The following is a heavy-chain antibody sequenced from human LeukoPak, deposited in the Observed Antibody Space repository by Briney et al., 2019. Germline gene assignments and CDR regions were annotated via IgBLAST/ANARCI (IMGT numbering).Heavy chain of an antibody. Sequence: ASVKVSCKASGYTFTSYYMHWVRQAPGQGLEWMGYIVPDTGGVDYDQRFQGRVTMTRDKSISTVYMELSSLKSDDTAVYYCATEDKYCSGGNCGKFWGQGTLVTVSS. J-gene: IGHJ4*02. D-gene: IGHD2-15*01. V-gene: IGHV1-2*02. CDR1: GYTFTSYY. CDR3: ATEDKYCSGGNCGKF. CDR2: IVPDTGGV.